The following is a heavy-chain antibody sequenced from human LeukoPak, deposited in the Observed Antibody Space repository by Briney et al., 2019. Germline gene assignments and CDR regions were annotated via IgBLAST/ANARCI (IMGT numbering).Heavy chain of an antibody. CDR2: INHSGST. J-gene: IGHJ4*02. CDR3: ARGPWGPFDY. Sequence: PSETLSLTCAVYGGSFSGYYWSWIRQPPGKGLEWIGEINHSGSTNYNPSLKSRVTISVDTSKNQFSLKLSSVTAADTAVYYCARGPWGPFDYWDQGTLVTVSS. CDR1: GGSFSGYY. V-gene: IGHV4-34*01. D-gene: IGHD3-16*01.